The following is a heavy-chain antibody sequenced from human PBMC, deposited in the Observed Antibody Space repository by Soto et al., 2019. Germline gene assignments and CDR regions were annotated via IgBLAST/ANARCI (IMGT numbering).Heavy chain of an antibody. CDR2: FDPEDGET. J-gene: IGHJ5*02. Sequence: ASVKVSCKVSGYTLTELSMHWVQQAPGKGLEWMGGFDPEDGETIYAQKFQGRVTISVDTSKNQFSLKLSSVTAADTAVYYCARGDYYGSGSYPNWFDPWGQGTLVTVSS. CDR3: ARGDYYGSGSYPNWFDP. D-gene: IGHD3-10*01. CDR1: GYTLTELS. V-gene: IGHV1-24*01.